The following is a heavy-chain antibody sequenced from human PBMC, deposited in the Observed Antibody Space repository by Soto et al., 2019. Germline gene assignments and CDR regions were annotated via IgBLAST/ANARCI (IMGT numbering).Heavy chain of an antibody. Sequence: QVQLQESGPGLAKPSETLSLTCTVSGGSISTYYWSWIRQPPGKGLEWIGYIYYSGSTNYNPSLKSRVTISVDTSKNQFPLKLSSVTAADTAVDYCARGGWRHIDYWGQGTLVTVSS. V-gene: IGHV4-59*08. CDR3: ARGGWRHIDY. D-gene: IGHD3-3*01. J-gene: IGHJ4*02. CDR2: IYYSGST. CDR1: GGSISTYY.